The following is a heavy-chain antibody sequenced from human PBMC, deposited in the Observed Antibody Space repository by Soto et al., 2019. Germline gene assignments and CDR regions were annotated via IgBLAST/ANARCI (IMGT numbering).Heavy chain of an antibody. Sequence: EAQLLESGGDLVQPGGALRLSCAASGFTFSNYAMSWVRQAPGMGLEWVSSVSEAGDAYYADSVKGRFTMYRGNAENTQYLQMSSLRAEDTAVYYCAKGMGSSVWSDSDTWGQGTPVTVSS. V-gene: IGHV3-23*01. D-gene: IGHD6-19*01. CDR1: GFTFSNYA. CDR3: AKGMGSSVWSDSDT. CDR2: VSEAGDA. J-gene: IGHJ5*02.